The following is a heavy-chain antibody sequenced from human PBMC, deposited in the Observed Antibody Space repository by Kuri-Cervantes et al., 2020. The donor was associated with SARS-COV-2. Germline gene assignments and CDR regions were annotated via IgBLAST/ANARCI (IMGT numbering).Heavy chain of an antibody. CDR2: IIPILGIA. V-gene: IGHV1-69*10. Sequence: AVTVSCKPSGYTFTSYGISWVRQAPGQGLEWMGGIIPILGIANYAQKFQGRVTITADKSTSTAYMPLSSLRSEDTAVYYCARRGGTSVGYYYYGMDVWGQGTTVTVSS. CDR3: ARRGGTSVGYYYYGMDV. D-gene: IGHD3-16*01. J-gene: IGHJ6*02. CDR1: GYTFTSYG.